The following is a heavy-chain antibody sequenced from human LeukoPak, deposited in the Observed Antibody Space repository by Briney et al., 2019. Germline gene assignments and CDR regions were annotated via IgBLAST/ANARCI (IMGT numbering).Heavy chain of an antibody. CDR2: IHHSGST. CDR1: GYFISSGYY. CDR3: ARVGPPYDSSGYDAFDI. J-gene: IGHJ3*02. V-gene: IGHV4-38-2*02. Sequence: MSSETLSLTCTVSGYFISSGYYWGWIRQPPGKGLQWIGSIHHSGSTYYNPSLKSRVTISVDTSKNQFSLKLSSVTAADTAVYYCARVGPPYDSSGYDAFDIWGQGTMVTVSS. D-gene: IGHD3-22*01.